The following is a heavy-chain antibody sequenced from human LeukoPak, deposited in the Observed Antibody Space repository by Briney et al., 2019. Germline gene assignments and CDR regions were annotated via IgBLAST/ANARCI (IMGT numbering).Heavy chain of an antibody. V-gene: IGHV3-23*01. CDR1: GFTFSTYA. J-gene: IGHJ4*02. Sequence: PGGSLRLSCAASGFTFSTYAMSWVRQAPGKGLEWVSSISGSGGSTYYADSVKGRFAISRDNSKNTLYLQMNSLRAEDTAVYYCWKDVLTRIIDYWGQGTLVTVSS. D-gene: IGHD2/OR15-2a*01. CDR3: WKDVLTRIIDY. CDR2: ISGSGGST.